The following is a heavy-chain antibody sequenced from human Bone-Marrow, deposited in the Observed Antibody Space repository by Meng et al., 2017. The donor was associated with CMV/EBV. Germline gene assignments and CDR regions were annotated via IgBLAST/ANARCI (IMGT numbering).Heavy chain of an antibody. CDR2: INPNSGGT. J-gene: IGHJ4*02. CDR1: GYTFTGYY. CDR3: ARGGVTYYYESSYFSY. V-gene: IGHV1-2*02. D-gene: IGHD3-22*01. Sequence: ASVKVSCKASGYTFTGYYIHWVRQAPGQGLEWMGWINPNSGGTNYAQKFQGRVTMTRDTSISTAYMELSRLRSDDTAVYYCARGGVTYYYESSYFSYWGQGTLVTVSS.